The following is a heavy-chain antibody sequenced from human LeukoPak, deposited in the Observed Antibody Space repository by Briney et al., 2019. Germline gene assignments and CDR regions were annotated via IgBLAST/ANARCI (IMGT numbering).Heavy chain of an antibody. CDR2: INLNGGST. J-gene: IGHJ4*02. CDR3: ARALYDSSGYYDY. D-gene: IGHD3-22*01. V-gene: IGHV3-20*04. CDR1: GFTFDDYG. Sequence: PGGSLRLSCAASGFTFDDYGMSWVRQAPGKGLEWVSGINLNGGSTGYADCVNGRFTISRDNAKNSLYLQMNSLRADDTAVYYCARALYDSSGYYDYWGQGTLVTVSS.